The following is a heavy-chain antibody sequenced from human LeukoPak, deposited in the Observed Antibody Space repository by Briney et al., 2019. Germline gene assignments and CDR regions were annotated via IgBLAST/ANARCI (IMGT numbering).Heavy chain of an antibody. J-gene: IGHJ4*02. Sequence: GGSLRLSCAASGFTFSDYYMSWIRQAPGKGLEWVSYISSSSSYTNHADSVKGRFTISRDNAKNSLYLQMNSLRAEDTAVYFCARGGIAAAGTGFIRASSHGDYWGQGTLVTVSS. CDR3: ARGGIAAAGTGFIRASSHGDY. V-gene: IGHV3-11*05. CDR2: ISSSSSYT. CDR1: GFTFSDYY. D-gene: IGHD6-13*01.